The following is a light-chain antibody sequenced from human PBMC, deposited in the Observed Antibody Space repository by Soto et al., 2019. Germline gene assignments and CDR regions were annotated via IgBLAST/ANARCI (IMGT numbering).Light chain of an antibody. CDR1: QSVSSSY. CDR2: GAS. J-gene: IGKJ3*01. V-gene: IGKV3-20*01. CDR3: QQYGSSPFT. Sequence: EIVLTQSPGTLSLSPGERATLSCRASQSVSSSYLAWYQQKPGQAPRLLIYGASSSDTGIPDRFSGSGSGTDFTLTISRLEPEDFAVYYCQQYGSSPFTFGPGTKVDIK.